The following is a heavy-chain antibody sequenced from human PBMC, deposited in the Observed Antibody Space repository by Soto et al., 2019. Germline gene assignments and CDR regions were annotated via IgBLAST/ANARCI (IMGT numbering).Heavy chain of an antibody. CDR2: LIPMFGTT. CDR3: ARAVVLTFSRFYDVYV. J-gene: IGHJ6*02. Sequence: QVQLVQSGAEVKTPGSSVKVSCEASGGTFSSYSINWVRQAPGQGLEWMGRLIPMFGTTDYAQRFQGRVTFTADESTSTASMEVTNLTSEDTAVYYCARAVVLTFSRFYDVYVWGQGTTVTVSS. CDR1: GGTFSSYS. D-gene: IGHD2-2*01. V-gene: IGHV1-69*18.